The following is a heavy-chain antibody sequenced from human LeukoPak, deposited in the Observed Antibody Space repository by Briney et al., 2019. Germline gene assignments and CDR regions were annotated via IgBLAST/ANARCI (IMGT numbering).Heavy chain of an antibody. V-gene: IGHV1-2*02. CDR1: GYSFTDYY. Sequence: ASVKVSCKTSGYSFTDYYIHWVRQAPGQGLEWMGWINTKSGRTSSARKFQGRVTMTRDPSITTVYMDMAWLTSDDTAIYFCASADFIYAGPYLIGPWGQGTLVSVSS. CDR2: INTKSGRT. D-gene: IGHD3-16*01. J-gene: IGHJ5*02. CDR3: ASADFIYAGPYLIGP.